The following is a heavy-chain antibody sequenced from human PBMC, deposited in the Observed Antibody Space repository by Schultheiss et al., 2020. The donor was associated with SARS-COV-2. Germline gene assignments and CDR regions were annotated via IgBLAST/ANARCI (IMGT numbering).Heavy chain of an antibody. Sequence: GGSLRLSCAASGFTFSSYAMSWVRQAPGKGLEWVSAISGSGGSTYYADSVKGRFTISRDNSKNTLYLQMNSLRAEDTAVYYCASSFGVVITDGMDVWGQGTTVTVSS. J-gene: IGHJ6*02. CDR1: GFTFSSYA. CDR3: ASSFGVVITDGMDV. CDR2: ISGSGGST. V-gene: IGHV3-23*01. D-gene: IGHD3-3*01.